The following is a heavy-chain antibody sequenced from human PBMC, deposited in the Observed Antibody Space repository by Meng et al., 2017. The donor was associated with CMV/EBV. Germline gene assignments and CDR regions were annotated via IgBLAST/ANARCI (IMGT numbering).Heavy chain of an antibody. CDR3: ARRQIDGWFDP. J-gene: IGHJ5*02. Sequence: SETLSLTCTVSGGSISSSSYYWGWIRQPPGKGLEWIGSIYYSGSTYYNPSLKSRVTISVDTSKNQFSLKLSSVTAADTAVYYCARRQIDGWFDPWGQGTLVTVSS. V-gene: IGHV4-39*01. CDR2: IYYSGST. CDR1: GGSISSSSYY.